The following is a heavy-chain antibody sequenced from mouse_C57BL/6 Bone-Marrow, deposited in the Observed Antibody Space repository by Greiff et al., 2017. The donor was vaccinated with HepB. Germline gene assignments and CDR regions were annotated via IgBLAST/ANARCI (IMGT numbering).Heavy chain of an antibody. V-gene: IGHV5-6*02. D-gene: IGHD1-1*01. CDR1: GFTFSSYG. J-gene: IGHJ4*01. Sequence: DVKLVESGGDLVKPGGSLKLSCAASGFTFSSYGMSWVRQTPDKRLEWVATISSGGSYTYYPDSVKGRFTISRDNAKNTLYLQMSSLKSEDTAMYYCASRYYCGSTPYAMDYWGQGTSVTVSS. CDR3: ASRYYCGSTPYAMDY. CDR2: ISSGGSYT.